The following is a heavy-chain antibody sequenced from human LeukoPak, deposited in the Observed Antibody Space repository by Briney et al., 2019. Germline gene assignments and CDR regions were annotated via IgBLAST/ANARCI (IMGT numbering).Heavy chain of an antibody. Sequence: GGSLRLSCAASGFTFDDYAMHWVRQAPGKGLEWVSGISWNSGSIGYADSVKGRFTISRDNAKNSLYLQMNSLRAEDTAVYYCARESRYYFDYWGQGTLVTVSS. J-gene: IGHJ4*02. V-gene: IGHV3-9*01. CDR3: ARESRYYFDY. D-gene: IGHD1-14*01. CDR2: ISWNSGSI. CDR1: GFTFDDYA.